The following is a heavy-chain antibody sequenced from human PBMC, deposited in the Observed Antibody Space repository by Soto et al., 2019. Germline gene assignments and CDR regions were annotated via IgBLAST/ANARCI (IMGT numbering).Heavy chain of an antibody. CDR1: GFSLSTSGMC. D-gene: IGHD6-13*01. Sequence: SGPTLVNPTQTLTLTCTFSGFSLSTSGMCVSWIRQPPGKAPEWLALIDWDDDKSYSTSLKSRLTISKDTSKSQVVLTMTNMDPVDTATYYCARIPRIAAAVEYWGQGTLVTVSS. CDR3: ARIPRIAAAVEY. V-gene: IGHV2-70*01. CDR2: IDWDDDK. J-gene: IGHJ4*02.